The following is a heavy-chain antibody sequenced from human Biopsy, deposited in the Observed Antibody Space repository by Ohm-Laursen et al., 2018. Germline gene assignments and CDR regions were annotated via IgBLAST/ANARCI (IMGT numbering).Heavy chain of an antibody. Sequence: LSLTCAASGVTPSGYAMNWVRQAPGKGLEWLSSISASGNHIYYTDSVKSRFTVSRDNGKNSVYLQMNSLRVEDTAVYYCARDGEAKYCKHGVCPSDFWGQGTLVTVSS. CDR1: GVTPSGYA. J-gene: IGHJ4*02. V-gene: IGHV3-21*01. CDR2: ISASGNHI. D-gene: IGHD2-8*01. CDR3: ARDGEAKYCKHGVCPSDF.